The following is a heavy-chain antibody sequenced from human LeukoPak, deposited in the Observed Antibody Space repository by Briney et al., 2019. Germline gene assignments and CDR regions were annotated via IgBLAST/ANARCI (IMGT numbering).Heavy chain of an antibody. V-gene: IGHV4-59*01. CDR2: IYYSGST. J-gene: IGHJ3*02. Sequence: SETLSLTCTVSGGSISSYYWSWIRQPPGKGLEWIGYIYYSGSTNYNPSLKSRVTISVDTSKNQFSLKLSSVTAADTAVYYCASSERGTHDAFDIWGQGTMVTVSS. CDR3: ASSERGTHDAFDI. CDR1: GGSISSYY. D-gene: IGHD1-1*01.